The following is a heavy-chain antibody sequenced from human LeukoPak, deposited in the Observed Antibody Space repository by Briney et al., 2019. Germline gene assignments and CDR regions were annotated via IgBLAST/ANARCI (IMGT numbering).Heavy chain of an antibody. CDR3: ARLIGGVGYFDL. V-gene: IGHV4-59*08. CDR2: IYYSGST. Sequence: PSETLSLTCSVSGGSISSYYWNWIRQPSGKGLEWIGYIYYSGSTNYNPSLKSRVTISVDTSKNQFSLKLTSVTAADTAVYYCARLIGGVGYFDLWGRGTLVTASS. CDR1: GGSISSYY. J-gene: IGHJ2*01.